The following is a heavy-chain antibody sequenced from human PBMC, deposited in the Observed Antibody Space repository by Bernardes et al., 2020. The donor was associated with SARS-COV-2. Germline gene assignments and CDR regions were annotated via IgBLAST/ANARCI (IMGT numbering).Heavy chain of an antibody. V-gene: IGHV4-39*01. J-gene: IGHJ5*02. Sequence: SETLSLTCTVSGGSISSSRYYWGWIRQPPGKGLEWIGSIYYSGSTYYNPSLKSRVTISVDTSKNQFSLKLSSVTAADTAVYYCARHFLGYCSSTSCYTGGRFDPWGQGTLVTVSS. CDR3: ARHFLGYCSSTSCYTGGRFDP. CDR1: GGSISSSRYY. D-gene: IGHD2-2*02. CDR2: IYYSGST.